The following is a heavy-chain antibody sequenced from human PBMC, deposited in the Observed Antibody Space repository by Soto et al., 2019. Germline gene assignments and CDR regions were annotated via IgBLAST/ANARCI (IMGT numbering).Heavy chain of an antibody. V-gene: IGHV4-31*03. CDR1: GGSISSGGYY. Sequence: SETLSLTCTVSGGSISSGGYYWSWIRQHPGKSQEWIGYIYYSGSTYYNPSLKSRVTISVDTSKNQFSLKLSSVTAADTAVYYCARVFDSSGYYPKGYYFDYWGQGTLVTVSS. D-gene: IGHD3-22*01. CDR2: IYYSGST. J-gene: IGHJ4*02. CDR3: ARVFDSSGYYPKGYYFDY.